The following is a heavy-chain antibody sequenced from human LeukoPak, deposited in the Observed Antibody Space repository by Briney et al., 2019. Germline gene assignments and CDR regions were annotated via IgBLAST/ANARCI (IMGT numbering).Heavy chain of an antibody. V-gene: IGHV3-73*01. CDR2: IRSKANSYAT. Sequence: QSGGSLRLSCAASGFTFSGSAMHWVRQASGKGLEWVGRIRSKANSYATAYAASVKGRFTISRDDSKNTAYLQMNSLKTEDTAVYYCARLREIPVFGVVTKSTSYFDYWGQGTLVTVSS. D-gene: IGHD3-3*01. CDR3: ARLREIPVFGVVTKSTSYFDY. CDR1: GFTFSGSA. J-gene: IGHJ4*02.